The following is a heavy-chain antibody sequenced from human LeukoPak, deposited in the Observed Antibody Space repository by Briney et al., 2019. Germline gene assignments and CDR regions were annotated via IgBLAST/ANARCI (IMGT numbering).Heavy chain of an antibody. CDR2: IYYSGST. CDR3: ARGAATISLSFDI. CDR1: GGSISSSSYY. J-gene: IGHJ3*02. D-gene: IGHD5-24*01. V-gene: IGHV4-39*07. Sequence: SETLSLTCTVSGGSISSSSYYWGWIRQPPGKGLEWIGSIYYSGSTYYNPSLKSRVTISVDTSKNQFSLKLSSVTAADTAVYYCARGAATISLSFDIWGQGTMVTVSS.